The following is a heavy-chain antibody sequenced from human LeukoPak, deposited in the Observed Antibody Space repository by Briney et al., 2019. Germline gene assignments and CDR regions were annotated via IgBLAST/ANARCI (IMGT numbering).Heavy chain of an antibody. CDR3: ARANSPGYSSSWYVDY. CDR1: GGSISSSSYY. Sequence: SETLSLTCTVSGGSISSSSYYWGWIRQPPGKGLEWIGSIYYSGSTYYNPSLKSRGTISVDTSKNQFSLKLSSVTAADTAVYYCARANSPGYSSSWYVDYWGQGTLVTVSS. D-gene: IGHD6-13*01. CDR2: IYYSGST. J-gene: IGHJ4*02. V-gene: IGHV4-39*01.